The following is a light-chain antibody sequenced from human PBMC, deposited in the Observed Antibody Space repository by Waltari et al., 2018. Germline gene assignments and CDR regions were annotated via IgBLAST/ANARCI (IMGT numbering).Light chain of an antibody. CDR3: QQHYSTPRT. Sequence: DIVMTQSPDSLAVSLGERATINCKSSQNILYSSNNKKYLAWYQLKPGQAPKLLFYWASTRESWVPDRFSGSGSGTEFALTINSLQAEDVAVYYCQQHYSTPRTFGQGTKVEIK. J-gene: IGKJ1*01. V-gene: IGKV4-1*01. CDR1: QNILYSSNNKKY. CDR2: WAS.